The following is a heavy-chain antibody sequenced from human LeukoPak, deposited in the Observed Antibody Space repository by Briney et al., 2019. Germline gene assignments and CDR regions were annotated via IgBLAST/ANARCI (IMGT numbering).Heavy chain of an antibody. Sequence: GGSLRLSCAASGFPFSSYAMSWVRQAPGKGLEWVSAISGSGGSTYYADSVKGRFTISRDNSKNTLYLQMNSLRAEDTAVYYCAKGGVFIVVRVYFDYWGQGTLVTVSS. CDR1: GFPFSSYA. CDR2: ISGSGGST. J-gene: IGHJ4*02. V-gene: IGHV3-23*01. CDR3: AKGGVFIVVRVYFDY. D-gene: IGHD2-15*01.